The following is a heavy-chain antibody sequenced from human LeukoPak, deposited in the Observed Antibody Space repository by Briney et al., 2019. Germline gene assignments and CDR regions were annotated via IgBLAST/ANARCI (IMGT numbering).Heavy chain of an antibody. J-gene: IGHJ3*02. CDR2: ISISSSYL. CDR1: GFTFSSYS. Sequence: GGSLRLSCGASGFTFSSYSMIWVRQAPGKGLKCVSSISISSSYLYYADSVKGRFTISRDNAKNSLYLQMNSLRAEDTAVYYCARDKNWGSGAFDIWGQGTMVTVSS. CDR3: ARDKNWGSGAFDI. V-gene: IGHV3-21*01. D-gene: IGHD7-27*01.